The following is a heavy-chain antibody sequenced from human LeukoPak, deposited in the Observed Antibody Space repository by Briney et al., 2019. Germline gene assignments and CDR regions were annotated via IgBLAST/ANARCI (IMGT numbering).Heavy chain of an antibody. D-gene: IGHD3-10*01. CDR3: ARLAMVRGVILDY. CDR1: GGTFSSYA. J-gene: IGHJ4*02. CDR2: IIPIFGTA. Sequence: SVKVSCKASGGTFSSYAISWVRQAPGQGLEWMGGIIPIFGTANYAQKFQGRVTITADESTSTAYMELSSLRSEDTAVYYCARLAMVRGVILDYWGQGTLVTVSS. V-gene: IGHV1-69*13.